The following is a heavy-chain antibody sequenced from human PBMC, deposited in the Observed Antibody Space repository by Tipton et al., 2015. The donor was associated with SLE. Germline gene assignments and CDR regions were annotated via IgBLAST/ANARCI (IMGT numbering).Heavy chain of an antibody. V-gene: IGHV3-20*04. J-gene: IGHJ3*02. CDR3: ARTALFGDDAFDI. CDR2: INWNGGST. D-gene: IGHD2-21*01. Sequence: SLRLSCAVYGGSLSDHYWSWVRQAPGKGLEWVSGINWNGGSTGYGDSVKGRFTISRDNAKNSLYLQMNSLRAEDTALYYCARTALFGDDAFDIWGQGTMVTVSS. CDR1: GGSLSDHY.